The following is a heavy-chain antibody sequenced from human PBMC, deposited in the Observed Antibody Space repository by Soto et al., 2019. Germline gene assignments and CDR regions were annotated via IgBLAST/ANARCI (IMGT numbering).Heavy chain of an antibody. V-gene: IGHV1-2*04. CDR1: GYTFTGYY. Sequence: ASVKVSCKASGYTFTGYYMHWVRQAPGQGLEWMGWINPNSGGTNYAQEFQGWVTMTRDTSISTAYMELSRLRSDDTAVYYCARGHSSSIWFDPWGQGTLVTVSS. D-gene: IGHD6-6*01. CDR2: INPNSGGT. CDR3: ARGHSSSIWFDP. J-gene: IGHJ5*02.